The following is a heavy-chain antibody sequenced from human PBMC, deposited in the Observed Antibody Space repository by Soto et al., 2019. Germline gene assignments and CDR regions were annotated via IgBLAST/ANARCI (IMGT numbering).Heavy chain of an antibody. CDR1: GFIFSDYT. V-gene: IGHV3-48*02. D-gene: IGHD6-13*01. CDR2: ISSSGDAI. J-gene: IGHJ6*02. Sequence: EVQLVESGGDLVPPGGSLRLSCAASGFIFSDYTMTWVRQAPGRGLEFVSHISSSGDAIFYAESVKGRFTVSRDNAKNSLYLQMNSLRDDDTAVYFCARDHGGSTWFVGVYYFFGMDVWGQGTAVTVSS. CDR3: ARDHGGSTWFVGVYYFFGMDV.